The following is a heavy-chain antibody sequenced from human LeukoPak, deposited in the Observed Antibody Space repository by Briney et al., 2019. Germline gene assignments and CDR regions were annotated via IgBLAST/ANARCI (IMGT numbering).Heavy chain of an antibody. D-gene: IGHD1-14*01. J-gene: IGHJ4*02. CDR1: GFTFSGYA. V-gene: IGHV3-23*01. Sequence: GGPLRLSCAASGFTFSGYAMSWVRQAPGKGLEWVSTVIGSGGNTYYADSVRGRFTISRDNSKNTLYLQINSLGADDTAVYYCARGGLYKFDYWGQGTLVTVSS. CDR2: VIGSGGNT. CDR3: ARGGLYKFDY.